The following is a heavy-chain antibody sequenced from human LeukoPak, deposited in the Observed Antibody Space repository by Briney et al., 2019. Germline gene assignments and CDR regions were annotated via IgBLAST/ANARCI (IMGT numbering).Heavy chain of an antibody. V-gene: IGHV3-9*01. CDR2: ISWNSGSI. CDR3: AKGSYSATWYYFDY. J-gene: IGHJ4*02. CDR1: GFTFDDYA. D-gene: IGHD6-13*01. Sequence: PGRSLRLSCAASGFTFDDYAMHWVRQAPGKGLEWLSGISWNSGSIGYADSVKGRFTISRDNAKNSLYLQMNSLRAEDTALYYCAKGSYSATWYYFDYWGQGTLVTVSS.